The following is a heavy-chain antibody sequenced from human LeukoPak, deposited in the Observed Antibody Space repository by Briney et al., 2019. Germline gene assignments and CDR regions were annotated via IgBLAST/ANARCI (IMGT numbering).Heavy chain of an antibody. CDR1: GFTFRSYG. Sequence: PGGALRLSCAASGFTFRSYGMHWGRQAPGKGVEWVAIIWYDGSKKYYADSVKGRFSVSRDNSKDTVFLQMDSLRAEDTGVYYCARYNTGTIDYWGQGTLVTVSS. V-gene: IGHV3-33*01. J-gene: IGHJ4*02. CDR2: IWYDGSKK. CDR3: ARYNTGTIDY. D-gene: IGHD1-1*01.